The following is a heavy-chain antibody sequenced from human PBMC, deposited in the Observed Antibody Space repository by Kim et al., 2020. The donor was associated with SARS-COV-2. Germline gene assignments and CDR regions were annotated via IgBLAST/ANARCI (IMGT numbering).Heavy chain of an antibody. Sequence: ASVKVSCKASGYTFTTYGISWVRQAPGQGLEWVGWISPYNDNTKYAQKFQGRVTMTTDTSTNTVHMDLRSLRSDDTAIYYCARGVVGTGVYSDYWGQGTLVTVSS. J-gene: IGHJ4*02. CDR3: ARGVVGTGVYSDY. V-gene: IGHV1-18*01. D-gene: IGHD2-15*01. CDR2: ISPYNDNT. CDR1: GYTFTTYG.